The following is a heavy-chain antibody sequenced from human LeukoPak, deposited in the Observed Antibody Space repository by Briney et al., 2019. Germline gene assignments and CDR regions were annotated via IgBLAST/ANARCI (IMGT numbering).Heavy chain of an antibody. V-gene: IGHV3-74*01. CDR1: GFTFSSFW. Sequence: PGGSLRLSCAASGFTFSSFWMNWVRQAPGKGLVWVSHINSDGAKTNYADSVTGRFTISRDTARNTLYLQMNNLRVEDTAMYYCAASFRITGTTFYHWGQGTLVTVSS. J-gene: IGHJ1*01. D-gene: IGHD1-20*01. CDR3: AASFRITGTTFYH. CDR2: INSDGAKT.